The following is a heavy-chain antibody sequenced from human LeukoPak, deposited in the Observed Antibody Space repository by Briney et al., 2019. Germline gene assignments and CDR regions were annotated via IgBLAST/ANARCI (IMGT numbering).Heavy chain of an antibody. CDR1: GFTVSSNY. Sequence: GGSLRLSCAASGFTVSSNYMSWVRQAPGKGLEWVSVIYSGGSTYYADSVKGRFTISRDNSKNTLYLQMNSLRAEDTAVYYCARGGIAAAGTWFDYWGQGTLVTVSS. CDR2: IYSGGST. D-gene: IGHD6-13*01. J-gene: IGHJ4*02. V-gene: IGHV3-53*01. CDR3: ARGGIAAAGTWFDY.